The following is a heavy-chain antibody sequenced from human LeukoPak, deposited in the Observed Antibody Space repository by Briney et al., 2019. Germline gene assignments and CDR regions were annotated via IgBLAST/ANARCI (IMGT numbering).Heavy chain of an antibody. CDR3: ARVLPHSDPLDY. CDR2: ISTSSNYI. CDR1: GFTFSRHS. V-gene: IGHV3-21*01. J-gene: IGHJ4*02. Sequence: GGSLRLSCAASGFTFSRHSMNWVRQAPGKGLEWVSSISTSSNYIYYGDSVKGRFTISRDNAKNSLYLQMNSLRAEDTAVYYCARVLPHSDPLDYWGQGTLVTVSS. D-gene: IGHD2-15*01.